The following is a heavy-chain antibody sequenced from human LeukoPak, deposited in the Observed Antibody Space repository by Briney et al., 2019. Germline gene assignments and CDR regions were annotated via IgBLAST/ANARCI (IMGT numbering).Heavy chain of an antibody. CDR3: ARVEVGAAGTVDY. CDR2: IYTSGST. V-gene: IGHV4-61*02. CDR1: GGSISSGSYY. Sequence: PSETLSLTCTVSGGSISSGSYYWSWIRQPAGKGLEWIGRIYTSGSTHYNPSLKSRVTISVDTSKNQFSLKLSSVTAADTAVYYCARVEVGAAGTVDYWGQGTLVTVSS. J-gene: IGHJ4*02. D-gene: IGHD6-13*01.